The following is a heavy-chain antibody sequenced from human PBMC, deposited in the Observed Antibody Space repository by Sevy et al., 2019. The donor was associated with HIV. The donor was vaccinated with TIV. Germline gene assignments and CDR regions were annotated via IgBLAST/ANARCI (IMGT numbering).Heavy chain of an antibody. J-gene: IGHJ4*02. CDR2: FSFDCGKI. D-gene: IGHD3-10*02. CDR3: AREGCSKPHDY. CDR1: GFTFSSYA. V-gene: IGHV3-23*01. Sequence: GGSLRLSCAASGFTFSSYAMSWVRQAPGKGLEWVSTFSFDCGKIKYADSVKGRFTISRDNSKNTLYLQMHSLRAEDTAVYYCAREGCSKPHDYWGQGTLVTVSS.